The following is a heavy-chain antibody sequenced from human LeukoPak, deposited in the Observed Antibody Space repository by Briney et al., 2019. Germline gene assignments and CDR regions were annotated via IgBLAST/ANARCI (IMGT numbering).Heavy chain of an antibody. D-gene: IGHD6-13*01. CDR1: GFTFSSYA. Sequence: PGGSLRLSCAASGFTFSSYATSWVRQAPGKGLEWVSAISGSGGSTYYADSVKGRFTISRDNSKNTLYLQMNSLRAEDSAVYYCAKDRGSSSWYWFDLWGQGTLVTVSS. CDR3: AKDRGSSSWYWFDL. CDR2: ISGSGGST. J-gene: IGHJ5*02. V-gene: IGHV3-23*01.